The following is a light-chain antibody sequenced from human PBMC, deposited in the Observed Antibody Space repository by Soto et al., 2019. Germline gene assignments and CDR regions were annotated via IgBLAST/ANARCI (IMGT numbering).Light chain of an antibody. CDR1: RYNIGAGYD. CDR2: GNR. Sequence: QSVLTQPPSVSGAPGQRVTISCTGSRYNIGAGYDVHWYQQLPGTAPKLLIYGNRNRPSGVPDRFSGSKSGTSASLAITGLQTGDEADYYCQSYDSSLSGSLVFGGGTKVTVL. J-gene: IGLJ2*01. CDR3: QSYDSSLSGSLV. V-gene: IGLV1-40*01.